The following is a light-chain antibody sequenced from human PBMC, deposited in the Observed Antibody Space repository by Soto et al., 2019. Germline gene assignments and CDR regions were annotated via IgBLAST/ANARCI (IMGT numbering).Light chain of an antibody. CDR1: HTISSSY. V-gene: IGKV3-20*01. Sequence: EIVLTQSPGTLSLSPGERATLSCRASHTISSSYLAWYQQKPGQAPRLLMYGISRRDTGIPDRFSGSGSGTDFPLTITRLEPEDFAVYYCQQYLTSSPLTFGQGTKVKIK. CDR2: GIS. J-gene: IGKJ1*01. CDR3: QQYLTSSPLT.